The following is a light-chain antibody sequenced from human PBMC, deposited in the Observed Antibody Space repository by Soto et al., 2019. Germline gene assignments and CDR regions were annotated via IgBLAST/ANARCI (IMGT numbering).Light chain of an antibody. V-gene: IGKV1-5*03. CDR3: QQYNNYGSWT. CDR2: KAS. CDR1: QSISGW. J-gene: IGKJ1*01. Sequence: DIQMTQSPSTLSASVGDRVTITYRASQSISGWLAWYQQNPGKAPKLLIYKASTLESGVPSRFSGSGSGTEFTLTISSLQPDDFATYYCQQYNNYGSWTFGQGTKVEIK.